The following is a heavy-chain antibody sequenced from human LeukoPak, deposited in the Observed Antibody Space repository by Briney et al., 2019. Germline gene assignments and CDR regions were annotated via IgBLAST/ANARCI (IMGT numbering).Heavy chain of an antibody. CDR1: GFTFSNYE. CDR2: ISTRGSTT. Sequence: GGSLRLSCAASGFTFSNYEMNWVRQAPGKGLEWVSYISTRGSTTYSAGSVKGRFTISRDNAKNSLYLQMNSLRAEDTAVYYCAKVPLDGNYFDYWGQGTLVTVSS. CDR3: AKVPLDGNYFDY. V-gene: IGHV3-48*03. J-gene: IGHJ4*02. D-gene: IGHD1-14*01.